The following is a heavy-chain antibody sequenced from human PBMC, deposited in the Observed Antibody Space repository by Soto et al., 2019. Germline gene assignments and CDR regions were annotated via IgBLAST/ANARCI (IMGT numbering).Heavy chain of an antibody. J-gene: IGHJ6*02. CDR3: ASITIFGVVIGPHYYYGMDV. V-gene: IGHV1-69*13. CDR1: GGTFSSYA. Sequence: ASVKVSCKASGGTFSSYAISWARQAPGQGLEWMGGIIPIFGTANYAQKFQGRVTITADESTSTAYMELSSLRSEDTAVYYCASITIFGVVIGPHYYYGMDVWGQGTTVTVSS. CDR2: IIPIFGTA. D-gene: IGHD3-3*01.